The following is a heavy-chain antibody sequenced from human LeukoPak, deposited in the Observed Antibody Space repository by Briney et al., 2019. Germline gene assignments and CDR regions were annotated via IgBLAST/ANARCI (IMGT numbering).Heavy chain of an antibody. V-gene: IGHV3-53*01. J-gene: IGHJ4*02. D-gene: IGHD1-26*01. CDR1: GFSVSSNY. CDR2: IYSGGST. CDR3: ARAPPGTYPFDY. Sequence: GGSLRLSCAASGFSVSSNYMSWVRQAPGKGLEWVSVIYSGGSTYYADSVKGRFTISRDNSKNTLYLQMNSLRAEDTAVYYCARAPPGTYPFDYWGQGTLVTVSS.